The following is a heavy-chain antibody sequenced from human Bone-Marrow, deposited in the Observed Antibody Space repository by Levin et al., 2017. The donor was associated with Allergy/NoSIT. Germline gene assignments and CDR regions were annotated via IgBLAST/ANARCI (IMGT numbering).Heavy chain of an antibody. CDR1: GGSISSGGYY. J-gene: IGHJ4*02. CDR2: IYYSGST. D-gene: IGHD3-10*01. CDR3: ARFTGMVRGAFDY. Sequence: NASETLSLTCTVSGGSISSGGYYWSWIRQHPGKGLEWIGYIYYSGSTYYNPSLKSRVTISVDTSKNQFSLKLSSVTAADTAVYYCARFTGMVRGAFDYWGQGTLVTVSA. V-gene: IGHV4-31*03.